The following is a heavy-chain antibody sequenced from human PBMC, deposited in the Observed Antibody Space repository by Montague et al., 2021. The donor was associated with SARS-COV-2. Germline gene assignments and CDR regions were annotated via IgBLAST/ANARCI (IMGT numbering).Heavy chain of an antibody. D-gene: IGHD3-9*01. CDR3: AREGRVYDVLTGYSEFRDAFDI. Sequence: SVKVSCKVSGYNFSNDGLSWVRQAPGQGLEWMGWISGYRGNTNYAQNLQGRLTMTTDTSTSTAYMELRSLTSDDTAVYYCAREGRVYDVLTGYSEFRDAFDIWGQGTMITVSS. CDR1: GYNFSNDG. J-gene: IGHJ3*02. V-gene: IGHV1-18*01. CDR2: ISGYRGNT.